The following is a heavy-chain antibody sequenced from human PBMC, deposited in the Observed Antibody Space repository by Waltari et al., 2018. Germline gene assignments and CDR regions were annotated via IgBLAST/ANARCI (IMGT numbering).Heavy chain of an antibody. Sequence: QVQLQESGPGLVKPSETLSLTCTVSGGSISSYYWSWIRQPPGKGLEWIGYIYYSGSTNSNPSLKSRVTISVDTSKNHFSLKLSSVTAADTAVYYCARVSYDFWKALYFDYWGQGTLVTVSS. D-gene: IGHD3-3*01. V-gene: IGHV4-59*01. CDR1: GGSISSYY. J-gene: IGHJ4*02. CDR3: ARVSYDFWKALYFDY. CDR2: IYYSGST.